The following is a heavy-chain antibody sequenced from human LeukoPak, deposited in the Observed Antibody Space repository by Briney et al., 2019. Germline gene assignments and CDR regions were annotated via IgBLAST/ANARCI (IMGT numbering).Heavy chain of an antibody. J-gene: IGHJ4*02. D-gene: IGHD3-22*01. CDR1: GFTFTNYW. V-gene: IGHV3-74*01. Sequence: GGPLRLSCAASGFTFTNYWMHWVRQAPGKGLVWVSRINNDGSTTTYADSVKGRFTISRDNAKNTLYLHMNSLRAEDTAVYYCARVPYHYDSSGFYFDYWGQGTLVTVSS. CDR3: ARVPYHYDSSGFYFDY. CDR2: INNDGSTT.